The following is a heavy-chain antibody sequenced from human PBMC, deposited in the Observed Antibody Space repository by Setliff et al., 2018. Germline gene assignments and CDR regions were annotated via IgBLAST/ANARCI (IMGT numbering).Heavy chain of an antibody. CDR2: ISSYNNDVT. J-gene: IGHJ3*01. D-gene: IGHD2-15*01. V-gene: IGHV1-18*01. CDR3: AISSLSICSGGTCPNAFDV. CDR1: GYTFSHSG. Sequence: GASVKVSCKASGYTFSHSGITWVRQAPGQGLEWMGWISSYNNDVTNYLQRFQGRVTMTTDTSTSAAYMELRSLRSDDTAVYYCAISSLSICSGGTCPNAFDVWGQGTMVTVSS.